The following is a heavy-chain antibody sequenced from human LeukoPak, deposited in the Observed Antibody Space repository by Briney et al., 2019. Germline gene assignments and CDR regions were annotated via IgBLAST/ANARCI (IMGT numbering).Heavy chain of an antibody. Sequence: ASMKVSCKASGYTFTGYYMHWVRQAPGQGLEWMGWINPNSGGTNYAQKFQGRVTMTRDTSISTAYMELSRLRSDDTAVYYCAREAAGTGDYFDYWGQGTLVTVSS. V-gene: IGHV1-2*02. CDR3: AREAAGTGDYFDY. CDR1: GYTFTGYY. D-gene: IGHD6-13*01. CDR2: INPNSGGT. J-gene: IGHJ4*02.